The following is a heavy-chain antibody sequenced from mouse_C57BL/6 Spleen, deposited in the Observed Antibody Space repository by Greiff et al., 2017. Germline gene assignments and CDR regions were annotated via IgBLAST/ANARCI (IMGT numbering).Heavy chain of an antibody. D-gene: IGHD1-1*01. CDR1: GYNFNSYW. V-gene: IGHV1-69*01. Sequence: VQLQQPGAELVMPGASVKLSCTASGYNFNSYWMHWVKQRPGQGLEWIGEIDPSDGHTKYNPKFEGKSTLTVDKSSSTAYMQLSSLTSEDSAVYYCAKDYGSRGRYAKDYRGKGTSVTVSS. J-gene: IGHJ4*01. CDR2: IDPSDGHT. CDR3: AKDYGSRGRYAKDY.